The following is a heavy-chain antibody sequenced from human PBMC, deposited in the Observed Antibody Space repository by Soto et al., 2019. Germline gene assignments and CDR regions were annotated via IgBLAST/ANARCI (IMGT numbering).Heavy chain of an antibody. CDR2: INPSGGTT. CDR1: GYPFTRYN. J-gene: IGHJ4*02. Sequence: XSVKVSCNASGYPFTRYNLHWVRQAPGQGLEWMAIINPSGGTTYYVQKFEGRVTLTTDTSTSTVYMELSSLRSDDTAVYYCARVRGGGSEYFFDYWGQGTLVTVSS. D-gene: IGHD2-15*01. CDR3: ARVRGGGSEYFFDY. V-gene: IGHV1-46*01.